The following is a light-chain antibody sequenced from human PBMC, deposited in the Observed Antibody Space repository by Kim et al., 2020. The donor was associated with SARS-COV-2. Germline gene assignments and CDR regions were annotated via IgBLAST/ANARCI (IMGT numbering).Light chain of an antibody. CDR1: KSLSST. Sequence: VSPGERATPSCPASKSLSSTLSWYKQKPVQAPRLLIYGASTTATSIPPRFRGSGSVTEFTLTISSLQSQDFAVYFCQQYNKWPSTFGQGTTV. J-gene: IGKJ1*01. V-gene: IGKV3-15*01. CDR2: GAS. CDR3: QQYNKWPST.